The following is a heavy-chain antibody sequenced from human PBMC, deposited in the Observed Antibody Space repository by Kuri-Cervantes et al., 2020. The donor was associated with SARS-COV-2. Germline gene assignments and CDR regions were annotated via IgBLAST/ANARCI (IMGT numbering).Heavy chain of an antibody. CDR3: ARSTPLRRLVVISQGGAFDI. V-gene: IGHV1-2*04. D-gene: IGHD3-22*01. J-gene: IGHJ3*02. CDR1: GYTFSSYY. CDR2: INPNSGGT. Sequence: ASVKVSCKASGYTFSSYYMYWVRQAPGQGLEWMGWINPNSGGTNYAQKFQGWVTMTRDTSISTVYMELSRLRSDDTAVYYCARSTPLRRLVVISQGGAFDIWGQGTMVTVSS.